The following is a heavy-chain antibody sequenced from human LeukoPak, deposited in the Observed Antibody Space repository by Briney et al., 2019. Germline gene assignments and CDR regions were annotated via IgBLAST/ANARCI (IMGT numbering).Heavy chain of an antibody. D-gene: IGHD3-10*01. J-gene: IGHJ4*01. CDR3: ARRGVFGSDNYFEY. Sequence: SETLSLTCSVLGASVYSGDYYWVWIRQPPGKGLEYIGAVYYSGSTFDNPSLSGRITMSVDTSKNQFSLNLASVTATDTAAYYCARRGVFGSDNYFEYWGQGILVIVSS. CDR2: VYYSGST. V-gene: IGHV4-39*01. CDR1: GASVYSGDYY.